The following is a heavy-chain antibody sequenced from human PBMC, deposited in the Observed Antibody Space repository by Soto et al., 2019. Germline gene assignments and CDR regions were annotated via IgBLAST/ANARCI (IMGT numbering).Heavy chain of an antibody. CDR1: GFNFNDFG. V-gene: IGHV3-33*01. CDR3: ARENAPPYFDY. Sequence: QVHLVESGGGVVQPGRSLRLSCAASGFNFNDFGIHWVRQAPGKGLEWVAVIWYDGKRTNYAESVKGRFFISRDVSDNTVYLQMNSLRDGDSAVYYCARENAPPYFDYWGQGILVTGSS. CDR2: IWYDGKRT. D-gene: IGHD2-2*01. J-gene: IGHJ4*02.